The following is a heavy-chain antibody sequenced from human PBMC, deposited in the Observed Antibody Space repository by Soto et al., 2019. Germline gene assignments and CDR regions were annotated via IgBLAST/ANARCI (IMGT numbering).Heavy chain of an antibody. CDR3: ARLTLASSCSNLDV. J-gene: IGHJ6*04. V-gene: IGHV3-53*04. CDR2: IYSGGST. D-gene: IGHD6-6*01. Sequence: EVQLVESGGGLVQPGGSLRLSCAASGFTVSSNYMSWVRQAPGKGLEWVSVIYSGGSTYYADSVKGRFTISRHNSKNTLYLQMNSLRAEDTAVYYCARLTLASSCSNLDVWGKGTTVTVSS. CDR1: GFTVSSNY.